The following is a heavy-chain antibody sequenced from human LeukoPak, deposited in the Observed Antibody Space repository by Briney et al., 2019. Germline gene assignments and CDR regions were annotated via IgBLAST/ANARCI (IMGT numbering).Heavy chain of an antibody. D-gene: IGHD5-24*01. V-gene: IGHV3-48*03. Sequence: QTGGSLRLSCATSGFTFSNYELSWVRQAPGMGLEWVSYISSSGSTVYHADSVKGRFTISRDNTRNSLYLQMNSLRAEDTAVYYCARELRELATGYFDLWGRGTLVTVSS. CDR1: GFTFSNYE. CDR3: ARELRELATGYFDL. CDR2: ISSSGSTV. J-gene: IGHJ2*01.